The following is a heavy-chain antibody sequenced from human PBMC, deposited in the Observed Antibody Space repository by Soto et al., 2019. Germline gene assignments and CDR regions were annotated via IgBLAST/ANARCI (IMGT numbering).Heavy chain of an antibody. CDR1: GFTFSNYG. J-gene: IGHJ3*02. Sequence: QVQLVESGGGVVQPGRSLRLSCAASGFTFSNYGMHWVRQAPGKGLEWVAIIWYDGSNKYFADSVKGRFTISRDNSKNTLFLQMNSLRAEDTALYYCARGGFYDSSAYYYVNFAFDICGQGTMVTVSS. CDR3: ARGGFYDSSAYYYVNFAFDI. CDR2: IWYDGSNK. V-gene: IGHV3-33*01. D-gene: IGHD3-22*01.